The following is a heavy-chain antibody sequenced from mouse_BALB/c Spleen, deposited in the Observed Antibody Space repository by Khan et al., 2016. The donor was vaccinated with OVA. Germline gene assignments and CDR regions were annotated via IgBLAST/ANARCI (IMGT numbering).Heavy chain of an antibody. Sequence: QVQLKQSGAELAKPGASVKMSCKASVYTFTTYWMHWVKQRPGQGLEWIGYINPTSGFTDYNQKFKDKATLTADKSSSTAYMQLSSLTSDDSAVYYCARDRIDYWGQGTTLTVSS. CDR3: ARDRIDY. J-gene: IGHJ2*01. CDR2: INPTSGFT. V-gene: IGHV1-7*01. CDR1: VYTFTTYW.